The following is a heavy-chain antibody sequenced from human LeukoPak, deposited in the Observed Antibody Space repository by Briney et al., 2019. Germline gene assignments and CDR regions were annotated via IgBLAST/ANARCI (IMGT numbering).Heavy chain of an antibody. CDR2: IYHSGGT. J-gene: IGHJ4*02. CDR3: ARGGASYSSGWCPGY. Sequence: SETLSLTCAVSGYSISSGYYWGWIRQPPGKGLEWIGNIYHSGGTYYNPSLKSRVTISVDTSKNQFSLKLSSVTAADTAVYYCARGGASYSSGWCPGYWGQGTLVTVSS. D-gene: IGHD6-19*01. CDR1: GYSISSGYY. V-gene: IGHV4-38-2*01.